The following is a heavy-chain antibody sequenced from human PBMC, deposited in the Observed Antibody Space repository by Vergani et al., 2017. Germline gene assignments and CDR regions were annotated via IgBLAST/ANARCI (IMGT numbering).Heavy chain of an antibody. Sequence: EVQLLESGGGSAQPGESLRLSCVASGFTFTAHGLNWVRQAPGKGLEWVSAISGSGGSTYYADSVKGRFTISRDNSKNTLYLQMNSLRAEDTAVYYCAKDLGQQLVRGYNWFDPWGQGTLVTVSS. D-gene: IGHD6-13*01. CDR3: AKDLGQQLVRGYNWFDP. CDR1: GFTFTAHG. CDR2: ISGSGGST. J-gene: IGHJ5*02. V-gene: IGHV3-23*01.